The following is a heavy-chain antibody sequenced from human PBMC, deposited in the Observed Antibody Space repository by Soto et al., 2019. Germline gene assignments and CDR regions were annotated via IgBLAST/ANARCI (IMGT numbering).Heavy chain of an antibody. CDR1: GGSISSGDYY. Sequence: QVQLQESGPGLVKPSQTLSLTCTVSGGSISSGDYYWSWIRQHPGKGLEWIGYIYYSGSTYYNPSLNGRVTISVDTSKNQFSLKLSSVTAADTAVYDCARWWSGSRQGFDPWGQGTLVTVSS. V-gene: IGHV4-31*03. CDR2: IYYSGST. J-gene: IGHJ5*02. CDR3: ARWWSGSRQGFDP. D-gene: IGHD3-3*01.